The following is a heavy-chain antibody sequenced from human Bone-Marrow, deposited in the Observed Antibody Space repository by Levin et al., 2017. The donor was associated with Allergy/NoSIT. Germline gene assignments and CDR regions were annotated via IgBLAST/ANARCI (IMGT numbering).Heavy chain of an antibody. CDR3: ARSFSREYNWFDH. Sequence: SETLSLTCTVSGGSISSYYWSWIRQPPGKGLEWIGYIYYSGSTNYNPSLKSRVTISVDTSKNQFSLKLSPVTAADTAVYSCARSFSREYNWFDHWGQGTLVTVSS. V-gene: IGHV4-59*01. J-gene: IGHJ5*02. CDR1: GGSISSYY. D-gene: IGHD3-10*01. CDR2: IYYSGST.